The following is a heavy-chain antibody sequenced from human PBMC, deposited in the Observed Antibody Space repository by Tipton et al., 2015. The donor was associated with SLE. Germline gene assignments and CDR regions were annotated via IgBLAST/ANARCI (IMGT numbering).Heavy chain of an antibody. CDR1: GFTFSSFE. Sequence: SLRLSCAASGFTFSSFEMNWMRQGPGRGPEWVSYISSSGTTILYPDSVKGRFTTSRDDATSSLYLQMNSLRVEDTAVYYCGRGSVAAAGPGYWGQGTLVTVSS. D-gene: IGHD6-13*01. CDR3: GRGSVAAAGPGY. CDR2: ISSSGTTI. J-gene: IGHJ4*02. V-gene: IGHV3-48*03.